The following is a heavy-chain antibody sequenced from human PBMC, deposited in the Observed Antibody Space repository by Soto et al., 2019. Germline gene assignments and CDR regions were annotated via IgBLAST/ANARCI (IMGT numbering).Heavy chain of an antibody. J-gene: IGHJ3*02. D-gene: IGHD3-22*01. V-gene: IGHV1-8*01. Sequence: QVQLVQSGAEVKKPGASVKVSCKASGYTFTSYDINWVRQATGHGLEWMGCMNPHSGNTGYAQKCQGRVTMTRNTSMSTAYMELSSLRSEDTAVYYCARGIDYYDTGDDAFDSRGQRTMVTVSS. CDR3: ARGIDYYDTGDDAFDS. CDR1: GYTFTSYD. CDR2: MNPHSGNT.